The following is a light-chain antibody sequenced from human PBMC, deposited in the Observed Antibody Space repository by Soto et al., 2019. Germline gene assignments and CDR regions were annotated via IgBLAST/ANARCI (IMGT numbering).Light chain of an antibody. V-gene: IGKV3-11*01. CDR3: QQRKNWPPLT. Sequence: EIVLTQSPATLSLSPGERATLSCRASQSVSSYLAWYQQKPGQAPRLLIYEASNRATGIPARFSGSGSGTDFTLTIRSLEPEDFAVYYCQQRKNWPPLTFGGGTKVEIK. CDR1: QSVSSY. J-gene: IGKJ4*01. CDR2: EAS.